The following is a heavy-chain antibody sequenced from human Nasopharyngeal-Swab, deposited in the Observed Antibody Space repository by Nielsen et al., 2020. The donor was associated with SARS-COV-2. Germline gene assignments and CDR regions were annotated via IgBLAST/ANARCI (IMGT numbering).Heavy chain of an antibody. CDR2: FDPEDGET. CDR1: GYTLTELS. D-gene: IGHD6-13*01. CDR3: ARSPAHSSSWYFGRYYYGMDV. J-gene: IGHJ6*02. V-gene: IGHV1-24*01. Sequence: ASVKVSCKVSGYTLTELSMHWVRQAPGKGLEWMGGFDPEDGETIYAQKFQGRVTITADESTSTAYMKLSSLRSEDTAVYYCARSPAHSSSWYFGRYYYGMDVWGQGTTVTVSS.